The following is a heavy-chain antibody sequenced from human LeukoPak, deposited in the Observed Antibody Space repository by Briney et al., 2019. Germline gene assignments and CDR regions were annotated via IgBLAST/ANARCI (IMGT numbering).Heavy chain of an antibody. CDR1: GGSISSGGYY. CDR2: IYYSGST. D-gene: IGHD2-8*01. V-gene: IGHV4-31*03. CDR3: VRGGHCTHCWFDP. J-gene: IGHJ5*02. Sequence: PSETLSLTCTVSGGSISSGGYYWSWIRQHPGKGLEWIGYIYYSGSTYYNPSLKSRVTISVDTSKNQFSLKLSSVTAADTAVYYCVRGGHCTHCWFDPWGQGTLVTVSS.